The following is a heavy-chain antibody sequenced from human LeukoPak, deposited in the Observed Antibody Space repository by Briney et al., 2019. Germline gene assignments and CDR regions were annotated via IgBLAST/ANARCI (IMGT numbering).Heavy chain of an antibody. D-gene: IGHD2-15*01. Sequence: SETLSLTCTVSGGSISSYYWSWIRQPPGKGLEWIGEINHSGSTNYNPSLKSRVTISVDTSKNQFSLKLSSVTAADTAVYYCARVIYCSGGSCYSPYYYGMDVWGQGTTVTVSS. CDR2: INHSGST. J-gene: IGHJ6*02. CDR1: GGSISSYY. CDR3: ARVIYCSGGSCYSPYYYGMDV. V-gene: IGHV4-34*01.